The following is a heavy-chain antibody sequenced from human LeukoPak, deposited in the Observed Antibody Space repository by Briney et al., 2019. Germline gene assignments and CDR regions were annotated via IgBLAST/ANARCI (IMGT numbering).Heavy chain of an antibody. Sequence: GGSLRLSCAASGFTFSHYGMHWVRQTPGAGLEWVAVIWSDGSDKYYAKSVKGRFTISRDNSKNSLFLQMNGLRAEDTAVYYCAKDAQRGFDYSNSLQNWGQGILVTVSS. CDR2: IWSDGSDK. V-gene: IGHV3-33*06. J-gene: IGHJ1*01. CDR3: AKDAQRGFDYSNSLQN. D-gene: IGHD4-11*01. CDR1: GFTFSHYG.